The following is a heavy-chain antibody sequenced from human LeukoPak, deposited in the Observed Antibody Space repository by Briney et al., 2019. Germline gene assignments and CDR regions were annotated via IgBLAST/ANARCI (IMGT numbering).Heavy chain of an antibody. CDR3: ARGKSYYYDSSGYYYLDS. CDR2: INPNSGVT. J-gene: IGHJ4*02. D-gene: IGHD3-22*01. Sequence: ASVKVSCKTSGYTFSGYYLHWVRQAPGQGLEWMGWINPNSGVTNYAQNFHGRVTMTRDTFINTGYMELNRLTSDDTAVYFCARGKSYYYDSSGYYYLDSWGQGTLVTVSS. CDR1: GYTFSGYY. V-gene: IGHV1-2*02.